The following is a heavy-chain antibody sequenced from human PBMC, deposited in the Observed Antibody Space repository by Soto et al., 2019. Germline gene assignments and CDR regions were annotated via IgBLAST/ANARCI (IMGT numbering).Heavy chain of an antibody. Sequence: GGSLRLSCAASGLTFSNYGMHWVRQAPGKGLEWVAVIWYDGSNKYYADSVKGRFTISRDNSKNTLYLQMNSLRAEDTAVYYCARGRYCTNGVCYTEGEVWGQGTLVTVSS. D-gene: IGHD2-8*01. V-gene: IGHV3-33*01. CDR1: GLTFSNYG. CDR3: ARGRYCTNGVCYTEGEV. CDR2: IWYDGSNK. J-gene: IGHJ4*02.